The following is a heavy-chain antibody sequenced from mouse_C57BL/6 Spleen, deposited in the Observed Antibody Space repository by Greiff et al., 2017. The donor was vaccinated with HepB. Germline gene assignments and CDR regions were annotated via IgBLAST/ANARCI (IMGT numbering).Heavy chain of an antibody. D-gene: IGHD3-2*02. CDR1: GYTFTSYW. J-gene: IGHJ2*01. Sequence: VQLKQPGAELVKPGASVKMSCKASGYTFTSYWITWVKQRPGQGLEWIGDIYPGSGCTNYNEKFKSKATLTVDTSSSTAYMQLSSLTSEDSAVYYCARWGTAQAHYFDYWGQGTTLTVSS. V-gene: IGHV1-55*01. CDR2: IYPGSGCT. CDR3: ARWGTAQAHYFDY.